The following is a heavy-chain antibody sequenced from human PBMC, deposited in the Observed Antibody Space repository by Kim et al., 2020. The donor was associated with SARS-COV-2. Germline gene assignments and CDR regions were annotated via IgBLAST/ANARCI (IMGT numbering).Heavy chain of an antibody. CDR1: GFTVISNH. V-gene: IGHV3-53*01. CDR3: ARAKVGLTLFDY. CDR2: LYIDDNT. J-gene: IGHJ4*02. D-gene: IGHD1-26*01. Sequence: GGSLRLSCAASGFTVISNHMTWVRQAPGKGLEWVSVLYIDDNTYYADSVKGRFTISRDNSKNTLYLQMNSLRGEDTAVYYCARAKVGLTLFDYWGQGTLVTVSS.